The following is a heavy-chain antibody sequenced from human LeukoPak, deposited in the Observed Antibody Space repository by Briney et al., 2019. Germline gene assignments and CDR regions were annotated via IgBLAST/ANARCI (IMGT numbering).Heavy chain of an antibody. V-gene: IGHV3-23*01. Sequence: GGSLRLSCAASGFTFSSYAMSWVRQAPGKGLEWVSDINGSGGSTYYADSVKGRFTISRDNSKNSLYLQMNSLRAEDTAVYYCARRSAAKDAFDIWGQGTMVTVSS. D-gene: IGHD6-25*01. CDR1: GFTFSSYA. CDR3: ARRSAAKDAFDI. CDR2: INGSGGST. J-gene: IGHJ3*02.